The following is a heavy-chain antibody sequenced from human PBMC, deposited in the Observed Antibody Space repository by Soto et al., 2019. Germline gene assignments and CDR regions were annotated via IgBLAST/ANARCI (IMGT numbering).Heavy chain of an antibody. CDR1: GVTFSDYY. CDR2: ITSSGSSI. CDR3: ARDKGQLVPADGH. Sequence: LXLSCAASGVTFSDYYMSWIRQAPGKGLEWVSYITSSGSSIYYADSVKGRFTISRDNAKNSLYLQMNSLRAEDTAVYYCARDKGQLVPADGHWGQETLVTVS. D-gene: IGHD6-6*01. V-gene: IGHV3-11*01. J-gene: IGHJ4*02.